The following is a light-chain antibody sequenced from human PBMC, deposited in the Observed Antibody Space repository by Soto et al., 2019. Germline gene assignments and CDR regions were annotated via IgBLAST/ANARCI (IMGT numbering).Light chain of an antibody. CDR1: SSDIGGYNH. CDR3: SSYTSSSTLV. Sequence: QSALTQPASVSGSPGQSISISCTGTSSDIGGYNHVSWYQQHPGKAPKLMIWEVSHRPSGVSNRFSGSKSGNTASLTISGLRAEDEADYYCSSYTSSSTLVFGGGTKLTVL. V-gene: IGLV2-14*01. J-gene: IGLJ2*01. CDR2: EVS.